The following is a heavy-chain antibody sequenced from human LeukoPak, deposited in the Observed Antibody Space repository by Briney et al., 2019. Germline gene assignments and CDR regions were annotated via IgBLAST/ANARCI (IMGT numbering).Heavy chain of an antibody. D-gene: IGHD3-3*01. CDR1: GGSITSYH. Sequence: SETLSLICSVSGGSITSYHWSWIRHSAWKALECIVRIRTSGSTNYNPSLKSRVTMSVDTSNNQFSLKLTSVTAADTAVYYCARAYSDIWSGYYFDSWGQGILVTVSS. J-gene: IGHJ4*02. CDR2: IRTSGST. V-gene: IGHV4-4*07. CDR3: ARAYSDIWSGYYFDS.